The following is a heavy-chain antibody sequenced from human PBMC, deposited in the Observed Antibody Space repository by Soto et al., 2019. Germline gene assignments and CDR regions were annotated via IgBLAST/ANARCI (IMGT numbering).Heavy chain of an antibody. V-gene: IGHV1-69*01. Sequence: QVQLVQSGAEVKKPGSSVKVSCKASGGTFSSYAISWVRQAPGQGLEWMGGIIPIFGTANYAQKFQGRVTITADESTSTAYMELSSLSSEDTAVYYCARDTYYYDSSGYPGDLGYWGQGTLVTVSS. CDR3: ARDTYYYDSSGYPGDLGY. CDR1: GGTFSSYA. J-gene: IGHJ4*02. CDR2: IIPIFGTA. D-gene: IGHD3-22*01.